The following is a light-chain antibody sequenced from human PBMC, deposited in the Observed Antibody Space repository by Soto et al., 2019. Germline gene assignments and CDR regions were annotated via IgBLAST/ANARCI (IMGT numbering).Light chain of an antibody. V-gene: IGLV2-14*01. Sequence: QSALTQPASVSGSPGQSITISCTGTSSDVGGYNYVSWYQQHPVKAPKLMIYDVSNRPSGVSNRCSGSKSGNTASLTISGLQAEDEADYYCSSYTSSSTLVVFGGGTKLTVL. J-gene: IGLJ2*01. CDR3: SSYTSSSTLVV. CDR1: SSDVGGYNY. CDR2: DVS.